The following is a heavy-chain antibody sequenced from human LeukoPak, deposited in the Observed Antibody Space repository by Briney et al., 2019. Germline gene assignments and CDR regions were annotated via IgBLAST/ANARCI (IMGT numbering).Heavy chain of an antibody. V-gene: IGHV7-4-1*02. J-gene: IGHJ3*02. CDR2: INTNTGNP. CDR1: GYTFTSYA. D-gene: IGHD6-6*01. CDR3: ARAPWQLLQDAFDI. Sequence: GASVTVSCTASGYTFTSYAMNRVRQAPGQGGEGRGWINTNTGNPTYDQGFTGRFVFSLDTSVSTAYLQISSLKAEDTAVYYCARAPWQLLQDAFDIWGQGTMVTVSS.